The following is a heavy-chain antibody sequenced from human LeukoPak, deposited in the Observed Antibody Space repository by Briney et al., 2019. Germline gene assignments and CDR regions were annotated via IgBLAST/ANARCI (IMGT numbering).Heavy chain of an antibody. J-gene: IGHJ3*02. CDR1: GGSISSGGYS. Sequence: SETLSLTCAVSGGSISSGGYSWSWIRQPPGKGLEWIGYIYHSGSTYYNPSLKSRVTISVDGSKNQFSLKLSSVTAADTAVYYCARGTSEYYYGSGSPSDAFDIWGQGTMVTVSS. CDR2: IYHSGST. CDR3: ARGTSEYYYGSGSPSDAFDI. V-gene: IGHV4-30-2*01. D-gene: IGHD3-10*01.